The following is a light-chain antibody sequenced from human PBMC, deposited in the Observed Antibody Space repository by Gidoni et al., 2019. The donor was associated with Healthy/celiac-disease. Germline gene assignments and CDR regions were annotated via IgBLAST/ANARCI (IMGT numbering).Light chain of an antibody. Sequence: EIVWAQSPATLSLSPGERATLSCRASQSVSSYLAWYQQKPGQAPRLLIYDASNRATGIPARFSGSGSGTDFTLTISSREPEDFAGYYCQQRSNWPPWTFGQGTKVEIK. CDR2: DAS. J-gene: IGKJ1*01. V-gene: IGKV3-11*01. CDR1: QSVSSY. CDR3: QQRSNWPPWT.